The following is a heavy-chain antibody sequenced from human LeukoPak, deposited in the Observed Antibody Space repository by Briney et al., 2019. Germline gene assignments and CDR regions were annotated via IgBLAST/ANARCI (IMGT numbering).Heavy chain of an antibody. D-gene: IGHD3-22*01. V-gene: IGHV1-18*01. J-gene: IGHJ4*02. CDR3: ASSVYYDSSGYYPVY. CDR2: ISAYNGNT. Sequence: ASEKVSCKASGYTVTRYGIRWVRQARGQGLEWMGWISAYNGNTNYAQKLQGRVTMTTDTSPSTAYMELRSLRSDDTAVYYCASSVYYDSSGYYPVYWGQGTLVTVSS. CDR1: GYTVTRYG.